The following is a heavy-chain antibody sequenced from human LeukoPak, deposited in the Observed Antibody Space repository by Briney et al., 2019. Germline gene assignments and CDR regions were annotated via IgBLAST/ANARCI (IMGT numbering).Heavy chain of an antibody. CDR2: IYYSGST. CDR3: ARAPYNSKYYITD. D-gene: IGHD4-11*01. Sequence: SETLSLTCTVSGGSISSYYWSWIRQPPGKGLEWIGYIYYSGSTNYNPSLKSRVTISVDTSKNQFSLNLTSLTAADTAIYYCARAPYNSKYYITDWGRGTLVTVSS. J-gene: IGHJ4*02. CDR1: GGSISSYY. V-gene: IGHV4-59*12.